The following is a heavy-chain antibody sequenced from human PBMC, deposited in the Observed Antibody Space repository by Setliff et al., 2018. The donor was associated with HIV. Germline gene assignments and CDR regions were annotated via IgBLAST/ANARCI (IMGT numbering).Heavy chain of an antibody. CDR2: ISWDGGTT. Sequence: GGSLRLSCTASGFSFEDYTMNWVRQAPGKGLEWGSLISWDGGTTYYADSLKGRCTISRDNAKNSLYLQMNSLRDEDTAVYYCATEHYQWDEGRLDYWGQGTLVTVSS. CDR1: GFSFEDYT. V-gene: IGHV3-43*01. D-gene: IGHD2-8*01. CDR3: ATEHYQWDEGRLDY. J-gene: IGHJ4*02.